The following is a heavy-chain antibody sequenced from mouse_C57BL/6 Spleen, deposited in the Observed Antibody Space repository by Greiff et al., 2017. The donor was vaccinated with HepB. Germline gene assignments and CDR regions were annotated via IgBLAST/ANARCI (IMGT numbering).Heavy chain of an antibody. V-gene: IGHV5-4*01. CDR3: AREDYYPLAY. J-gene: IGHJ3*01. CDR2: ISDGGSYT. D-gene: IGHD1-1*01. CDR1: GFTFSSYA. Sequence: EVNLVESGGGLVKPGGSLKLSCAASGFTFSSYAMSWVRQTPEKRLEWVATISDGGSYTYYPDNVKGRFTISRDNAKNNLYLQMSHLKSEDTAMYYCAREDYYPLAYWGQGTLVTVSA.